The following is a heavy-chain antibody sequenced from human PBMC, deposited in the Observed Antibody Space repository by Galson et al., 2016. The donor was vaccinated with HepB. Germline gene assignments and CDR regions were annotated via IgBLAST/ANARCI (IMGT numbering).Heavy chain of an antibody. J-gene: IGHJ4*02. D-gene: IGHD2-2*01. CDR2: IDWAEGK. CDR3: ARKQKAYWSSTSCYALDF. Sequence: PALVKPTQTLTLTCTFSGFSLSTGGMGLSWIRQPPGKALEWLARIDWAEGKYYSTSLKTRLTISKDNSNNQVFLRITNMDPVDTATYYCARKQKAYWSSTSCYALDFWGQGTLVTVSS. V-gene: IGHV2-70*11. CDR1: GFSLSTGGMG.